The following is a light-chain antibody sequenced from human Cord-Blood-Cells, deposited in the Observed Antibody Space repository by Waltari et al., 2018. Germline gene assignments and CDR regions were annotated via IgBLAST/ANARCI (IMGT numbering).Light chain of an antibody. Sequence: DIQMTQSPSSLSASVGDRVTITCRASQGISNYLAWYQQKPGKVPKLLIYAASTLQSGVPSRLSGSGSGTDFTLTISSLQPEDVATYYCQKYNSAPPNTFGQGTKLEIK. CDR3: QKYNSAPPNT. CDR2: AAS. CDR1: QGISNY. J-gene: IGKJ2*01. V-gene: IGKV1-27*01.